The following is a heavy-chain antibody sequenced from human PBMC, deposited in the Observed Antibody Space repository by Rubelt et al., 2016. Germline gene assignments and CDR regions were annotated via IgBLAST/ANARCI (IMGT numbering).Heavy chain of an antibody. V-gene: IGHV2-5*02. Sequence: QITLKESGPTLVKPTQTLPLTCTFSGFSLSTSGVGVGWIRPPPGKALEWFALIYWDADKRYSPSLKSRLTITKDTSKNQVVLKMTNMDPVDTATYYCARMSREDDFWSDTVYFHGMDVWGQGTTVTVSS. CDR2: IYWDADK. CDR1: GFSLSTSGVG. J-gene: IGHJ6*02. D-gene: IGHD3-3*01. CDR3: ARMSREDDFWSDTVYFHGMDV.